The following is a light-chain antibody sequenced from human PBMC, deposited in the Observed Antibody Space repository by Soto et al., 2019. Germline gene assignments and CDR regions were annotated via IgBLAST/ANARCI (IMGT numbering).Light chain of an antibody. Sequence: DIVMTQSSDSLAVSLGERASLSCRASQGVSSNYLAWYQQKPGQAPRLLIYGASSRATGIPDRFSGSGSGTDFTLTISRLEPEDFAVYYCQQYGNSPPETFGQGTRLEIK. CDR3: QQYGNSPPET. CDR2: GAS. V-gene: IGKV3-20*01. CDR1: QGVSSNY. J-gene: IGKJ5*01.